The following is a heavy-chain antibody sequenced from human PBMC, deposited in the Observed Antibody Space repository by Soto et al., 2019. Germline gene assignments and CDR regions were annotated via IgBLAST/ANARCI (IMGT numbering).Heavy chain of an antibody. J-gene: IGHJ4*01. CDR1: GFTFSSGW. CDR3: ARAKCDFWEGCSSLGLYYLAF. D-gene: IGHD3-3*01. CDR2: TNRDGSEK. V-gene: IGHV3-7*03. Sequence: GGSLRLSCADCGFTFSSGWFSWARQAPGDGLECVANTNRDGSEKYYVDSVKGRFTIWRDDAKKSLYLKMHRLRAAYAPVYHCARAKCDFWEGCSSLGLYYLAFWGRGTLVTVSS.